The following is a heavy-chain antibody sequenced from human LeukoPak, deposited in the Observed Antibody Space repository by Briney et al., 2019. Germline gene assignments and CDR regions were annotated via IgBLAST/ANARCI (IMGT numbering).Heavy chain of an antibody. J-gene: IGHJ6*04. D-gene: IGHD3-10*02. Sequence: GGSLRLSCAASGFTFNTYAMSWVRQAPGKGLEWVSAISGSSGNTYYADSVKGRFTFSRDNSKNTLYLQMNSLRAEDTAVYYCAELGITMIGGVWGKGTTVTISS. CDR2: ISGSSGNT. V-gene: IGHV3-23*01. CDR1: GFTFNTYA. CDR3: AELGITMIGGV.